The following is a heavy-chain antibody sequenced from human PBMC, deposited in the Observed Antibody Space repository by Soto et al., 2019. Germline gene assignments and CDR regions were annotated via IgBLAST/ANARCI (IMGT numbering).Heavy chain of an antibody. CDR3: ARVYNDILTGYYLVDY. V-gene: IGHV4-31*03. CDR1: GGSISSGGYY. J-gene: IGHJ4*02. D-gene: IGHD3-9*01. CDR2: IYYSGST. Sequence: SSETLSLTCTVSGGSISSGGYYWSWIRQHPGKGLEWIGYIYYSGSTYYNPSLKSRVTISVDTSKNKFSPKLSSVTAADTAVYYCARVYNDILTGYYLVDYWGQGTLVTVSS.